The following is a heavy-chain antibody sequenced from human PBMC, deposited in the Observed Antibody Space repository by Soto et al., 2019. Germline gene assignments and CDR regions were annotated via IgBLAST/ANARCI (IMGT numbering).Heavy chain of an antibody. J-gene: IGHJ3*02. CDR2: IIPIFGTG. CDR1: GGTFTSYG. CDR3: ARGRDHSASSSYYDAADM. V-gene: IGHV1-69*13. D-gene: IGHD3-22*01. Sequence: SVKVSCKASGGTFTSYGISWVRQAPGQGLEWMGGIIPIFGTGSYAQKFQGRVTITADESTSTVYMDLSSLRSEDTAVYYCARGRDHSASSSYYDAADMWGQRTMVTVSS.